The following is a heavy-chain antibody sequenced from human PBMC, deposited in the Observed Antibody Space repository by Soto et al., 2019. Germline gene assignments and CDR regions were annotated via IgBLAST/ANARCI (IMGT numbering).Heavy chain of an antibody. J-gene: IGHJ4*02. D-gene: IGHD2-2*01. CDR3: ARDGQFCSSTNCLVGYYFDY. CDR2: ISYDGSNK. CDR1: GFTFSSYA. Sequence: PGGSLRLSCAASGFTFSSYAMHWVRQAPGKGLEWVAVISYDGSNKYYADSVKGRFTISRDNSKNTLYLQMNSLRAEDTAVYYCARDGQFCSSTNCLVGYYFDYWGQGTLVTVSS. V-gene: IGHV3-30-3*01.